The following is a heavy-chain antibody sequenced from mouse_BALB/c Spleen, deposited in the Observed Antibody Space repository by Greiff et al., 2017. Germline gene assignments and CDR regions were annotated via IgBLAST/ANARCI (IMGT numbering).Heavy chain of an antibody. CDR3: ARDNTWSSFDY. Sequence: VQLVESGGGLVQPGGSLRLSCATSGFTFTDYYMSWVRQPPGKALEWLGFIRNKANGYTTEYSASVKGRFTISRDNSQSILYLQMNTLRAEDSATYYCARDNTWSSFDYWGQGTTRAVSS. V-gene: IGHV7-3*02. J-gene: IGHJ2*01. CDR1: GFTFTDYY. CDR2: IRNKANGYTT.